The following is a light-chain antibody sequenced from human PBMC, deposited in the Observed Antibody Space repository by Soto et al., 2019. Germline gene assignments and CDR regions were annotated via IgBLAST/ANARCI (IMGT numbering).Light chain of an antibody. Sequence: DIQMTQSPSTLSASVGDRVTITCRASQSISSYLAWYQQKPGKAPKLLIYDASSLESGVPSRFSGSGSGTEFTLTISSLQPDDFATYYCQQYNSYSCTFGQGTKVEIK. V-gene: IGKV1-5*01. J-gene: IGKJ1*01. CDR1: QSISSY. CDR2: DAS. CDR3: QQYNSYSCT.